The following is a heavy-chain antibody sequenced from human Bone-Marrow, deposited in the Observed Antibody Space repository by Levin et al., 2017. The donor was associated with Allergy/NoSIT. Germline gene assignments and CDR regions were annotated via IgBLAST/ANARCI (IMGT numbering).Heavy chain of an antibody. CDR1: GFPFRSHG. CDR3: ARQPAGAGSYYNNPDY. D-gene: IGHD3-10*01. J-gene: IGHJ4*02. V-gene: IGHV3-33*01. CDR2: IWFDGGNK. Sequence: GGSLRLSCTTSGFPFRSHGMHWVRQAPNKGLEWVALIWFDGGNKYYADSVKGRFTISRDNSKNTLFLQMNSLRVEDTAVYYCARQPAGAGSYYNNPDYWGQGTLVTVSS.